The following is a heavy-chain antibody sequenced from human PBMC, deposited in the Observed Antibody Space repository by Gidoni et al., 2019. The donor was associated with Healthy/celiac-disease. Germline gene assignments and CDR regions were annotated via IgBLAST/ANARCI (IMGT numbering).Heavy chain of an antibody. CDR1: GGPFSSYA. D-gene: IGHD3-22*01. Sequence: QVQLVQSGAEVKKPGSSVKVSCKASGGPFSSYAISWVRQPPGQGLEWMGGIIPIFGTANYAQKFQGRVTITADESTSTAYMELSSLRSEDTAVYYCARESGDSSGYTVAGAFDIWGQGTMVTVSS. J-gene: IGHJ3*02. CDR3: ARESGDSSGYTVAGAFDI. CDR2: IIPIFGTA. V-gene: IGHV1-69*01.